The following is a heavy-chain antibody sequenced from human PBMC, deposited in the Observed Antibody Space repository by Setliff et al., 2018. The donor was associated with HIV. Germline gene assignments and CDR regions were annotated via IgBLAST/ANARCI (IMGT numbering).Heavy chain of an antibody. CDR2: INHSGST. CDR3: ISMGDFWSGYSPSPLYYYYGMDV. Sequence: SETLSLTCAVYGGSFSGYYWSWIRQPPGKGLEWIGEINHSGSTNYNPSLKSRVTISVDTSKNQFSLQMNSLKTEDTAVYYCISMGDFWSGYSPSPLYYYYGMDVWGQGTTVTVSS. J-gene: IGHJ6*02. CDR1: GGSFSGYY. V-gene: IGHV4-34*03. D-gene: IGHD3-3*01.